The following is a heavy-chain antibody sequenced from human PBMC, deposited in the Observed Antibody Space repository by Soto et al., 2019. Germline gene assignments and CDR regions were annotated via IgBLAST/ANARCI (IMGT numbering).Heavy chain of an antibody. D-gene: IGHD3-3*01. CDR1: GYTFTSYY. V-gene: IGHV1-46*01. J-gene: IGHJ4*02. CDR3: ARVPTDTRSTYYDLWSGYSDPFDY. CDR2: INPSXGST. Sequence: ASVKVSCKASGYTFTSYYMHWVRQAPGQGLEWXXIINPSXGSTSYAQXFQGRVTMPRDSTKSTVYMEPRSMRSEDTAVYYCARVPTDTRSTYYDLWSGYSDPFDYWGQGTLVTISS.